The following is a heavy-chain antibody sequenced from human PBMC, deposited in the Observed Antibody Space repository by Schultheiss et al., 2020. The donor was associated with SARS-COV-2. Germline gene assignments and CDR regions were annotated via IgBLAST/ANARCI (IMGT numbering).Heavy chain of an antibody. D-gene: IGHD1-7*01. J-gene: IGHJ4*02. CDR1: GFTFSSYS. CDR2: ISSSSSTI. Sequence: GESLKISCAASGFTFSSYSMNWVRQAPGKGLEWVSYISSSSSTIYYADSVKGRFTISRDNAKNSLYLQMNSLRAEDTAVYYCARGEELELPGYWGQGTLVTVSS. V-gene: IGHV3-48*01. CDR3: ARGEELELPGY.